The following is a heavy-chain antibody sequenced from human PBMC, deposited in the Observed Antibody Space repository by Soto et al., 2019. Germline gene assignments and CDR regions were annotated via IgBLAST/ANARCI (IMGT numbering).Heavy chain of an antibody. V-gene: IGHV4-39*01. CDR3: ARRRGGVVATENWFVP. CDR2: ISYSGTT. CDR1: SGSISSSSYY. J-gene: IGHJ5*02. Sequence: QLQLQESGPGLVKPSETLSLTCTVSSGSISSSSYYWGWIRQSPGKGLEWIGTISYSGTTYYNPSLKSRVTISVDTSKNQFSLNLSSVTAADTAVDYCARRRGGVVATENWFVPWGQGTLVTVSS. D-gene: IGHD5-12*01.